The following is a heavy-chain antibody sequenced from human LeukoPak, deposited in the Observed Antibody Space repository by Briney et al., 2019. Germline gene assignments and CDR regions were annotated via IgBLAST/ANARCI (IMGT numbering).Heavy chain of an antibody. CDR1: GFTFSSYG. J-gene: IGHJ6*03. Sequence: GGSLRLSCAASGFTFSSYGMHWVRQAPGKGLEWVAFTRYDGSNKYYADSVKGRFTISRDNSKNTLFLQMNSLKTEDTAVYYCTTDLWFGDRILMDVWGKGTTVIVSS. V-gene: IGHV3-30*02. CDR3: TTDLWFGDRILMDV. CDR2: TRYDGSNK. D-gene: IGHD3-10*01.